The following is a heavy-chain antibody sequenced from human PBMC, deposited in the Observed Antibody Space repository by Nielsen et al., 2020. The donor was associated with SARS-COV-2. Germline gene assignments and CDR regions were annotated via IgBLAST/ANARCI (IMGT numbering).Heavy chain of an antibody. CDR2: VSAYNANT. CDR1: GYTFNNNG. Sequence: ASVKVSCKASGYTFNNNGFSWVRQAPGKGLEWVGWVSAYNANTNYAQKRQGRATMTTDTSTSTAYMELSSLRSEDTAVYYCARAPALIGGGVDYGMDVWGQGTTVTVSS. J-gene: IGHJ6*02. CDR3: ARAPALIGGGVDYGMDV. V-gene: IGHV1-18*04. D-gene: IGHD2-15*01.